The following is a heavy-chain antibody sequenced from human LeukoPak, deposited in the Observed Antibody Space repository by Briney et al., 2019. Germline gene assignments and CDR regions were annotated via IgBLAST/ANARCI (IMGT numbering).Heavy chain of an antibody. CDR3: AREYDILTDRFYFDY. V-gene: IGHV3-7*03. D-gene: IGHD3-9*01. Sequence: PGGSLRLSCAASGFTFSSYWMSWVRQAPGKGLEWVANISQDGSEKYYVDSVKGRFTISRDNAKNSLYLQMNSLRAEDTAVYYCAREYDILTDRFYFDYWGQGTLVTVFS. CDR1: GFTFSSYW. J-gene: IGHJ4*02. CDR2: ISQDGSEK.